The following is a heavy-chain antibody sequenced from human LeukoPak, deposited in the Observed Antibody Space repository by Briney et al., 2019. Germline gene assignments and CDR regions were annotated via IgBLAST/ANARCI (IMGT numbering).Heavy chain of an antibody. D-gene: IGHD6-6*01. Sequence: GGSLRLSCAASGFTVSSNYMSWVRQAPGKGLEWVSNIYTGDNTFYADSVKGRFTISRDNAKNSLYLQMNSLRVEDTAVYYCARGGAARPDFWGQGTLVTVSS. J-gene: IGHJ4*02. CDR2: IYTGDNT. CDR1: GFTVSSNY. CDR3: ARGGAARPDF. V-gene: IGHV3-66*01.